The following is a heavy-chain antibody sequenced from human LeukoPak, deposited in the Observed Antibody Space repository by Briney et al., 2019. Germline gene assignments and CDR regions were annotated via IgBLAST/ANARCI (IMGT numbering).Heavy chain of an antibody. V-gene: IGHV3-21*01. CDR3: TRAVKTGSYFGLGY. J-gene: IGHJ4*02. CDR2: ISSSSSYI. D-gene: IGHD3-10*01. Sequence: ETGGSLRLSCAASGFTFSSYSMNWVRQAPGKGLEWVSSISSSSSYIYYADSVKGRFTISRDNAKNSLYLQMNSLRAEDTAVYYCTRAVKTGSYFGLGYWGQGTLVTVSS. CDR1: GFTFSSYS.